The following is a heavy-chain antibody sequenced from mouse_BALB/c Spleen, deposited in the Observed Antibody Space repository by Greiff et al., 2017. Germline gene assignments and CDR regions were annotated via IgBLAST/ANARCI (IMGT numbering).Heavy chain of an antibody. D-gene: IGHD2-10*01. V-gene: IGHV5-17*02. Sequence: EVNVVESGGGLVQPGGSRKLSCAASGFTFSSFGMHWVRQAPEKGLEWVAYISSGSSTIYYADTVKGRFTISRDNPKNTLFLQMTSLRSEDTAMYYCAREGAYYGNYAWFAYWGQGTLVTVSA. CDR2: ISSGSSTI. J-gene: IGHJ3*01. CDR3: AREGAYYGNYAWFAY. CDR1: GFTFSSFG.